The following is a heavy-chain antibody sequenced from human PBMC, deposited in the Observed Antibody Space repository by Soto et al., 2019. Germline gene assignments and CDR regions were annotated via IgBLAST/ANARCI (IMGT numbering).Heavy chain of an antibody. J-gene: IGHJ2*01. CDR1: GGSFSGYY. CDR2: INHSGST. Sequence: VSLTCAVYGGSFSGYYWSRIRQPPGKGLEWIGEINHSGSTNYNPSLKSRVTISVDTSKNQFSLKLSSVTAADTAVYYCAGEMATIGVVWYFDLWGRGTLVTVSS. V-gene: IGHV4-34*01. CDR3: AGEMATIGVVWYFDL. D-gene: IGHD5-12*01.